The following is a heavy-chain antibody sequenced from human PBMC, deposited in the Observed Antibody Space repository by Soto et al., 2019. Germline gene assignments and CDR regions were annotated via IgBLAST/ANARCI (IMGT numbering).Heavy chain of an antibody. D-gene: IGHD1-26*01. V-gene: IGHV1-2*02. CDR3: ARIPYSGSYYGFDY. CDR2: INPKSGAT. Sequence: QVQLVQSGAEVKMPGASVTVSCKASGYTFVDHYVHWVRQAPGQGLEWMGWINPKSGATDYAQDFQGRVTMTRDSSISTTYLELSRLTSDDTALYYCARIPYSGSYYGFDYWGQGTLVTVSS. CDR1: GYTFVDHY. J-gene: IGHJ4*02.